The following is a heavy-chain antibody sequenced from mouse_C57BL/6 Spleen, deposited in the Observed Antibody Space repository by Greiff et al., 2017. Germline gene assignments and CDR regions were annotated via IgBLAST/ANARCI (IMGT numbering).Heavy chain of an antibody. CDR2: INPNNGGT. CDR1: GYTFTDYN. V-gene: IGHV1-22*01. J-gene: IGHJ4*01. D-gene: IGHD2-3*01. Sequence: EVQLQQSGPELVKPGASVKMSCKASGYTFTDYNMHWVKQSHGKSLEWIGYINPNNGGTSYNQKFKGKATLTVNKSSSTAYMELRSLTSEDSAVYYCARGLVPTRGVDYAMDYWGQGTSVTVSS. CDR3: ARGLVPTRGVDYAMDY.